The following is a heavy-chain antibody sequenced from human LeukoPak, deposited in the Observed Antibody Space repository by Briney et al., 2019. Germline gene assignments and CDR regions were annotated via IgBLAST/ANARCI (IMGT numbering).Heavy chain of an antibody. D-gene: IGHD6-19*01. J-gene: IGHJ4*02. CDR1: GGSFSGYY. CDR3: AVNRGSGWPNFDY. V-gene: IGHV4-34*01. Sequence: SETLSLTCAVYGGSFSGYYWSWIRQPPGKGLEWIGEINHSGSTNYNPSLKSRVTISIDTSKNQFSLKLSSVTAADTAVYYCAVNRGSGWPNFDYWGQGTLVTVSS. CDR2: INHSGST.